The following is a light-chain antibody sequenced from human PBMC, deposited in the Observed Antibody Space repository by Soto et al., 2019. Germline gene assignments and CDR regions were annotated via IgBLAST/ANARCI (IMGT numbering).Light chain of an antibody. Sequence: DIQMTQSPSSLSASVGDRVTITCRASQSLGTYLNWYQHKPGKAPKIIIYAASYLQAGVPSGFSGSGSGTDFTLTISSLQPEDFATYYCQQSYSTPWTFGQGTKVDIK. CDR2: AAS. CDR3: QQSYSTPWT. CDR1: QSLGTY. J-gene: IGKJ1*01. V-gene: IGKV1-39*01.